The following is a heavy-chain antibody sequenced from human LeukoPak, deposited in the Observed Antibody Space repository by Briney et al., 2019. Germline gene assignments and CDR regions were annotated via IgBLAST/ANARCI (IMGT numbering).Heavy chain of an antibody. D-gene: IGHD5-18*01. Sequence: PSETLSLTCTVSGGSISSSSYYWGWSRQPLGKGLEWIGSIYYSGSTYYNPSLKSRVTISVDTSKNQFSLKLSSVPAADTAVYYCARLSGYSYGLFDYWGQGTLVTVSS. CDR2: IYYSGST. CDR3: ARLSGYSYGLFDY. J-gene: IGHJ4*02. CDR1: GGSISSSSYY. V-gene: IGHV4-39*01.